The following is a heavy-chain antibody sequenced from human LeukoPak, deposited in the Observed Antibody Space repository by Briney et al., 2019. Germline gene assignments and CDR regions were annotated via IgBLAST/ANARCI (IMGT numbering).Heavy chain of an antibody. CDR1: GASINSNIYF. CDR2: ISYTGTT. D-gene: IGHD2-15*01. V-gene: IGHV4-39*01. CDR3: ARQKPSTFRQYGRGRPFDY. J-gene: IGHJ4*02. Sequence: SETLSLTCAVSGASINSNIYFWGWVRQSPGKGLEWIASISYTGTTYYDPSLKSRVTISVDTSTNQFSLRLTSVTAADTAVYYCARQKPSTFRQYGRGRPFDYWGQGTLVTVSS.